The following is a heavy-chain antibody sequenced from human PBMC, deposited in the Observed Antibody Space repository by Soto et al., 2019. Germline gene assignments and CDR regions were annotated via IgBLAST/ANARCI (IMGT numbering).Heavy chain of an antibody. CDR3: ARGGIAAAGTILAD. CDR2: IYHSGST. V-gene: IGHV4-4*02. Sequence: QVQLQESGPGLVKPSGTLSLTCAVSGGSISSSNWWSWVRQPPGKGLEWIGEIYHSGSTNYNPSLKSRVTTSVDKSKNQFSLKLSSVTAADTAVYYCARGGIAAAGTILADWGQGTLVTVSS. CDR1: GGSISSSNW. D-gene: IGHD6-13*01. J-gene: IGHJ4*02.